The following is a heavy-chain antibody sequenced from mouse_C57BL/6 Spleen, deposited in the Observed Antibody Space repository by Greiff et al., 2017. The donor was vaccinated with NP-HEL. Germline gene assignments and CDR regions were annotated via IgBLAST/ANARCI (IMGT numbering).Heavy chain of an antibody. Sequence: QVQLQQSGAELVKPGASVKLSCKASGYTFTSYWMHWVKQRPGQGLEWIGMIHPNSGSTNYNEKFKSKATLTVDKSSSTAYMQLSSLTSEDSAVYYCARSSFYDPFAYWGQGTLVTVSA. D-gene: IGHD2-12*01. J-gene: IGHJ3*01. CDR3: ARSSFYDPFAY. CDR2: IHPNSGST. V-gene: IGHV1-64*01. CDR1: GYTFTSYW.